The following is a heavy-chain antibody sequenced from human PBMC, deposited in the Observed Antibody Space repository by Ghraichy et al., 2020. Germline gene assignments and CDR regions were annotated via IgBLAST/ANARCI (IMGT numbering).Heavy chain of an antibody. J-gene: IGHJ3*01. Sequence: GGSLRLSCAASGFTFITYGMSWVRQAPGKGLEWVSAISGNSDTTHYAHSVKGRFTISRDSSKNILYMQMNNLRAEDTAVYYCARDSFNYNAKNEDGFDVWGQGTMVTVSS. CDR1: GFTFITYG. V-gene: IGHV3-23*01. CDR3: ARDSFNYNAKNEDGFDV. CDR2: ISGNSDTT. D-gene: IGHD1-14*01.